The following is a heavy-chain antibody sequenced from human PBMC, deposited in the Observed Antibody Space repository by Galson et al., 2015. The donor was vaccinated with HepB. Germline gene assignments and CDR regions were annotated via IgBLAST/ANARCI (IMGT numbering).Heavy chain of an antibody. J-gene: IGHJ4*02. D-gene: IGHD6-6*01. CDR3: ADGGYSSSFDF. V-gene: IGHV3-48*01. Sequence: SLRLSCAGSGFTFRTYGMNWVRQAPGKGLEWVSYISSSSSDRYYADSVKGRFTISRDNAKNSLYLQLNSLRAEDTAVYYCADGGYSSSFDFWGQGTLVTVSS. CDR1: GFTFRTYG. CDR2: ISSSSSDR.